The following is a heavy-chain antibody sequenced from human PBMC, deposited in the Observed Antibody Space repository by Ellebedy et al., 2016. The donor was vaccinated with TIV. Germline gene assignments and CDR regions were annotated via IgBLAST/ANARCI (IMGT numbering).Heavy chain of an antibody. CDR2: ISYSGDT. V-gene: IGHV4-39*02. CDR1: GDSISSSPYH. J-gene: IGHJ4*02. CDR3: GWDCSSSSCRGGY. Sequence: MPSETLSLTCTVSGDSISSSPYHWGWIRQPPGKGLERIGSISYSGDTYYSPSLKSRVTISVDTSKNHFSLKLSSVTAADTAVYYCGWDCSSSSCRGGYWGRGSLVTVSS. D-gene: IGHD2-2*01.